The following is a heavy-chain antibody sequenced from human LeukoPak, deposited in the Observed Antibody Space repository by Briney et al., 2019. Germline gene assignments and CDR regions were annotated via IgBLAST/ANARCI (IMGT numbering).Heavy chain of an antibody. J-gene: IGHJ4*02. D-gene: IGHD3-3*01. CDR1: GGSFSGYY. CDR3: ARYEEYDFWSGYPIGDFDY. Sequence: PSETLSLTCAVYGGSFSGYYWSWIRQPPGKGLEWIGEINHSGSTNYNPSLKSRVTISVDTSKNQFSLKLSSVTAAGTAVYYCARYEEYDFWSGYPIGDFDYWGQGTLVTVSS. V-gene: IGHV4-34*01. CDR2: INHSGST.